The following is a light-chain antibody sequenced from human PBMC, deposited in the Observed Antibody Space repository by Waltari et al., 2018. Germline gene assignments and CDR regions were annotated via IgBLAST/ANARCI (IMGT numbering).Light chain of an antibody. Sequence: QSVLTQPPSASGTPGQRGTISCSGSSSNLGRCTGKWCQHLPGTAPKLLIYTDNQPPSGVPDRFSGSKSGTSASLAISGLQSEDEADYYCATWDDTLHGCWVFGGGTKLTVL. V-gene: IGLV1-44*01. CDR3: ATWDDTLHGCWV. CDR2: TDN. CDR1: SSNLGRCT. J-gene: IGLJ3*02.